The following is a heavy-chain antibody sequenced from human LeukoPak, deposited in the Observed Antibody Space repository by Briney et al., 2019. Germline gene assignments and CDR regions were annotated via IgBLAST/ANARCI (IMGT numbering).Heavy chain of an antibody. CDR1: GGSISSSSYY. CDR2: IYYSGST. V-gene: IGHV4-39*07. D-gene: IGHD3-22*01. J-gene: IGHJ4*02. CDR3: ARDEDSSGTFDY. Sequence: SETLSLTCTVSGGSISSSSYYWGWLRQPPGKGLEWIGSIYYSGSTYYNPSLKSRVTISVDTFKNQFSLKLSSVTAADTAVYYCARDEDSSGTFDYWGQGTLVTVSS.